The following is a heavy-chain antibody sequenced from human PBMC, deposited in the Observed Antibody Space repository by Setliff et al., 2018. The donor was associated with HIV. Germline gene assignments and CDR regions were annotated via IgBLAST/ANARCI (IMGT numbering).Heavy chain of an antibody. J-gene: IGHJ5*02. D-gene: IGHD2-2*01. CDR3: ARAGIVVVAAADPEPYNWFDP. V-gene: IGHV1-2*04. CDR1: EYTFTGYY. Sequence: ASVKVSCKASEYTFTGYYIRWVRQAPGQGLEGMGWINPNSGGTNYAQKFQGWVTMTRDTSISTAYMELSRLRSDDTAVYYCARAGIVVVAAADPEPYNWFDPWGQGTLVTVSS. CDR2: INPNSGGT.